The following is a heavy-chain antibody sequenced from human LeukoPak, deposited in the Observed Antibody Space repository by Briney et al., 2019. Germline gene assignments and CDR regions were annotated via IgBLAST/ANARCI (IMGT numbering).Heavy chain of an antibody. CDR1: GGTFSSYA. D-gene: IGHD3-10*01. Sequence: SCKASGGTFSSYAISWVRQAPGKGLEWVSSISASGGSTNYADSVKGRFTISRDNSKNTVYLQMNSLRAEDTAVYYCAKVMKGSERLTMVRGVIIKTAGLYYMDVWAKGPRSPSP. J-gene: IGHJ6*03. V-gene: IGHV3-23*01. CDR3: AKVMKGSERLTMVRGVIIKTAGLYYMDV. CDR2: ISASGGST.